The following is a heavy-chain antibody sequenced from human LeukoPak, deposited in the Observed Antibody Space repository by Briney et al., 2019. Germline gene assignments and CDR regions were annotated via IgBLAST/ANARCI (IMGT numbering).Heavy chain of an antibody. Sequence: GGALRLSCAASGFTFSSYWMSWVRQAPGKGLGWVANIKLDGSEKYYEDSVEGRFTISRDNAKNSLYLQMNSLGAEDTAVYYCARENSGSYLRAFDYWGQGNLVTVSP. CDR2: IKLDGSEK. CDR3: ARENSGSYLRAFDY. CDR1: GFTFSSYW. D-gene: IGHD1-26*01. J-gene: IGHJ4*02. V-gene: IGHV3-7*01.